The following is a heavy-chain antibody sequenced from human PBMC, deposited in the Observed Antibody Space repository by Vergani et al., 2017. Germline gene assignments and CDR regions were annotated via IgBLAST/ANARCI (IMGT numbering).Heavy chain of an antibody. Sequence: EVQLLESGGGLVQPGGSLRLSCAASGFTFSSYAMSWVRQAPGKGLEWVSAISGSGGSTYYADSVKGRFTISRDNSKNTLSLQMNSLRVDDTAIYYCAKDQYCSTTSCYQDYWGEGTLVTVSS. J-gene: IGHJ4*02. CDR2: ISGSGGST. V-gene: IGHV3-23*01. CDR3: AKDQYCSTTSCYQDY. D-gene: IGHD2-2*01. CDR1: GFTFSSYA.